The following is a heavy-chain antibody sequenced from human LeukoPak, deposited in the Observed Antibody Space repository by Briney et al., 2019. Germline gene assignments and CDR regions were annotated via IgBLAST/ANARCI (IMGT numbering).Heavy chain of an antibody. D-gene: IGHD6-13*01. Sequence: PSETLSLTCTVSGGSISSGDYYWSWIRQPPGKGLEWIGYIYYSGSTFYSLSLKSRVAISVDTSKNQFSLKLSSVTAADTAVYYCARPTLAAAGNGAFDYWGQGTLVTVSS. V-gene: IGHV4-30-4*01. J-gene: IGHJ4*02. CDR1: GGSISSGDYY. CDR3: ARPTLAAAGNGAFDY. CDR2: IYYSGST.